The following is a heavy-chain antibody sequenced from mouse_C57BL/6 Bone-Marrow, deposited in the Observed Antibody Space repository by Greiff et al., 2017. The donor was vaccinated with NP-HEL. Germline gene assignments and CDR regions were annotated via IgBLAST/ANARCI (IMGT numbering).Heavy chain of an antibody. J-gene: IGHJ1*03. D-gene: IGHD2-4*01. CDR3: ARDYDYDVAWYFDV. Sequence: QVQLQQSGAELARPGASVKLSCKASGYTFTSYGISWVQQRPGQGLEWIGEIYPRSGNTYYNEKFKGKATLTADKSSSTAYMELRSLTSEDSAVYFCARDYDYDVAWYFDVWGTGTTVTVSS. V-gene: IGHV1-81*01. CDR2: IYPRSGNT. CDR1: GYTFTSYG.